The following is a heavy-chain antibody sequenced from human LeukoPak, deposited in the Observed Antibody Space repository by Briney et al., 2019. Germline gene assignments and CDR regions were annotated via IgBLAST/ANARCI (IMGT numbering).Heavy chain of an antibody. D-gene: IGHD5-18*01. Sequence: SETLSLTCTVSGGSISSSSYYWGWIRQPPGKGLGWIGSIYYSGSTYYNPSLKSRVTISVDTSKNQFSLKLSSVTAADTAVYYCARDKAIRGYSYVLDYWGQGTLVTVSS. CDR1: GGSISSSSYY. J-gene: IGHJ4*02. CDR3: ARDKAIRGYSYVLDY. V-gene: IGHV4-39*02. CDR2: IYYSGST.